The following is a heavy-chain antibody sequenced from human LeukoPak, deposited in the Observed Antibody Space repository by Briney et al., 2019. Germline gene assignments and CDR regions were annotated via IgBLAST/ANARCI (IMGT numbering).Heavy chain of an antibody. CDR1: GLTFSNAW. CDR3: LDLGSPQNFDM. D-gene: IGHD3/OR15-3a*01. Sequence: GGSIRLSCAVSGLTFSNAWMDWVRQAPGKRLEWVGRIKRKSDGETTEYAGPVKGRFTISRDDSKNTLYLQMNSLKTEDTADYYCLDLGSPQNFDMWGQGTMVTVSS. V-gene: IGHV3-15*01. CDR2: IKRKSDGETT. J-gene: IGHJ3*02.